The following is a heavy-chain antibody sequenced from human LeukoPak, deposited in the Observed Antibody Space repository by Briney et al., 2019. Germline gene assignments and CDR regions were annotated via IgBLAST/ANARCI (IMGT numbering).Heavy chain of an antibody. J-gene: IGHJ3*02. Sequence: PSETLSLTCTVSGGSISSGGYYWSWIRQPPGKGLEWIGYIYYSGSTYYNPSLKSRVTISVDTPKNQFSLKLSSVTSADTAVYYCAREGGKDYGDYASDAFDIWGQGTMVTVSS. CDR1: GGSISSGGYY. D-gene: IGHD4-17*01. CDR2: IYYSGST. CDR3: AREGGKDYGDYASDAFDI. V-gene: IGHV4-30-4*01.